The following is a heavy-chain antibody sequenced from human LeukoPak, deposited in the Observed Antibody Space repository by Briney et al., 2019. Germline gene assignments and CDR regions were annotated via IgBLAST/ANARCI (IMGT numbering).Heavy chain of an antibody. CDR1: GYSFTSYW. J-gene: IGHJ4*02. D-gene: IGHD3-22*01. Sequence: GESLQISCKGSGYSFTSYWIGWGRQLPGKGLEGMGSIYPGDSDTRYSPSFQGQVTISADKSNSTAELEWSSLEAADTAVEYCARREYYYDSSGYYLGPERSARFDYWGQGTLVTVSS. V-gene: IGHV5-51*01. CDR2: IYPGDSDT. CDR3: ARREYYYDSSGYYLGPERSARFDY.